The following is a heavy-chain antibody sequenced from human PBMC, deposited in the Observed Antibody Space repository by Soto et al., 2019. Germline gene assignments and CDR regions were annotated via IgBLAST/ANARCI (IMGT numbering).Heavy chain of an antibody. CDR3: ARRSYRLFDY. J-gene: IGHJ4*02. V-gene: IGHV5-51*03. Sequence: PAESLKISCKGSGYSFTSYWICCWRQMPGKGLEWMGIIYPGDSDTRYSPSFQGQVTISADKSISTAYLQWSSLKASDTAMYYCARRSYRLFDYWGQGTLVTVSS. CDR1: GYSFTSYW. CDR2: IYPGDSDT. D-gene: IGHD3-16*02.